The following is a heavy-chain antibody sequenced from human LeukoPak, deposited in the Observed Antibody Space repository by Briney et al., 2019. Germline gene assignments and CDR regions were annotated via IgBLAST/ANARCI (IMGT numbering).Heavy chain of an antibody. Sequence: PGGSLRLSCAASGFTVSSNYMSWVRQAPGKGLEWVSVIYSGGSTYYADSVKGRFTISRDNSKNTLYLQMNSLRAEDTAVYYCARSRDFWSGYYAFDYWRQRTLVTVSS. CDR2: IYSGGST. D-gene: IGHD3-3*01. CDR1: GFTVSSNY. CDR3: ARSRDFWSGYYAFDY. V-gene: IGHV3-66*02. J-gene: IGHJ4*02.